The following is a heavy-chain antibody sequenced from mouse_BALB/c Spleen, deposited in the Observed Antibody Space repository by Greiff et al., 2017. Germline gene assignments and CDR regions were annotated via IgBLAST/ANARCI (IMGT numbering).Heavy chain of an antibody. J-gene: IGHJ2*01. CDR1: GYSITSDYA. V-gene: IGHV3-2*02. CDR3: GRGNWVFDY. D-gene: IGHD4-1*01. CDR2: ISYSGST. Sequence: DVQLQESGPGLVKPSQSLSLTCTVTGYSITSDYAWNWIRQFPGNKLEWMGYISYSGSTSYNPSLKSRISITRDTSKNQFFLQLNSVTTEDTATYYCGRGNWVFDYWGQGTTLTVSS.